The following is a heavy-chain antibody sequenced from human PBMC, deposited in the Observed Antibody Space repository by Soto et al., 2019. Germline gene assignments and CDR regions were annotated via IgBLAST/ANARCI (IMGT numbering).Heavy chain of an antibody. Sequence: QVQLVQSGAEVKKPGSSVKVSCKASGGTFSSYTISWVRQAPGQGLEWMGRIIPILGIANYAQKFQGRVTITADKSTSTAYMELSSLRSEDTAVYYCASDPEGMAPDDYWGQGTLVTVSS. V-gene: IGHV1-69*02. CDR2: IIPILGIA. J-gene: IGHJ4*02. CDR1: GGTFSSYT. CDR3: ASDPEGMAPDDY.